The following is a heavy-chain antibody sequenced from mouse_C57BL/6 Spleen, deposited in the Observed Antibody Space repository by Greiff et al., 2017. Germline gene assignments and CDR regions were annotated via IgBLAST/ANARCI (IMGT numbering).Heavy chain of an antibody. CDR2: IYPGDGDT. CDR3: ARTGSNYPY. J-gene: IGHJ2*01. V-gene: IGHV1-82*01. D-gene: IGHD2-5*01. CDR1: GYAFSSSW. Sequence: VQLQQSGPELVKPGASVKISCKASGYAFSSSWMNWVKQRPGKGVEWIGRIYPGDGDTNYNGKIKGKATRTADKASSTAYMQLSSLTSEDSAVYFCARTGSNYPYWGQGATLTVSS.